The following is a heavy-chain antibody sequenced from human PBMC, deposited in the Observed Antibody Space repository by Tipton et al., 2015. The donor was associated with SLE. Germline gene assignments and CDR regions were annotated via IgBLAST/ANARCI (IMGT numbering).Heavy chain of an antibody. V-gene: IGHV1-69*09. CDR2: IIPILGIA. D-gene: IGHD2-2*01. J-gene: IGHJ3*02. Sequence: QLVQSGAEVKKPGSSVKVSCKASGGTFSSYTISWVRQAPGQGLEWMGRIIPILGIANYAQKFQGRVTITADKSTSTAYMELSSLRSEDTAVYYCARASAGDIVVVPAAPGAFDIWGQGTMVTVSS. CDR1: GGTFSSYT. CDR3: ARASAGDIVVVPAAPGAFDI.